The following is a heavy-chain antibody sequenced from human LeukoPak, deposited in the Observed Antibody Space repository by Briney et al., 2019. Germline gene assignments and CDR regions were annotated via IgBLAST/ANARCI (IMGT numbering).Heavy chain of an antibody. CDR1: GGSISSYY. J-gene: IGHJ4*02. CDR2: IYTSGST. CDR3: ARDPSGYDYYFDY. V-gene: IGHV4-4*07. Sequence: SETLCLTCAVSGGSISSYYWSWIRQPAGKGLEWIGRIYTSGSTNYNPSLKGRVTMSVDTSKNQFSLKLSSVTAADTAVYYCARDPSGYDYYFDYWGQGTLVTVSS. D-gene: IGHD5-12*01.